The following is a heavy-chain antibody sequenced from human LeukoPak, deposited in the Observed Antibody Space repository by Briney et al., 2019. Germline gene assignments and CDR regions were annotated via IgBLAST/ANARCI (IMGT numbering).Heavy chain of an antibody. Sequence: GGSLRLSCAASGFTFSSYAMSWLRQAPGKGLEWVSSISGSYGTTYYADSVKGRFTISRDNSKNTLYLQMNSLRAEDTALYYCAKGNIAELPAAPYYWGQGTLVTVSS. CDR2: ISGSYGTT. J-gene: IGHJ4*02. CDR3: AKGNIAELPAAPYY. V-gene: IGHV3-23*01. D-gene: IGHD2-2*01. CDR1: GFTFSSYA.